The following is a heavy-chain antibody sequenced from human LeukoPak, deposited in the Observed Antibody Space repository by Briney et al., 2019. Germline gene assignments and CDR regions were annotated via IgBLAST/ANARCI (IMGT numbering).Heavy chain of an antibody. CDR1: GFTFSSYS. D-gene: IGHD3-22*01. CDR3: ARTPPNDTSAYSGDFDY. CDR2: VSSDGSHK. V-gene: IGHV3-30*03. Sequence: GGSLRLSCAASGFTFSSYSMNWVRQAPGEGLEWVADVSSDGSHKHYADSVKGRFTVSRDNSQNTLYLQMNSLRAEDTAVYYCARTPPNDTSAYSGDFDYWGQGILVTVSS. J-gene: IGHJ4*02.